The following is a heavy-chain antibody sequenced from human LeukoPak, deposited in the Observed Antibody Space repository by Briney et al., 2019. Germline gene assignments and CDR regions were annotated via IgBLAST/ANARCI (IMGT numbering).Heavy chain of an antibody. V-gene: IGHV3-23*01. CDR3: AKDAQNYYDSSGFDY. CDR1: GFTFSSYA. Sequence: PGGSLRLSCAASGFTFSSYAMSWVRQAPGRGLEWVSAISGSGGSTYYADSVKGRFTISRDNSKNTLYLQMNSLRAEDTAVYYCAKDAQNYYDSSGFDYWGQGTLVTVSS. CDR2: ISGSGGST. J-gene: IGHJ4*02. D-gene: IGHD3-22*01.